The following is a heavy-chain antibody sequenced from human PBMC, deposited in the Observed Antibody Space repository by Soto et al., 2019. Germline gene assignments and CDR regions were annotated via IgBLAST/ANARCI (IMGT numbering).Heavy chain of an antibody. J-gene: IGHJ2*01. CDR3: ARKDTMILGYWYFDL. CDR1: GGSISSYY. D-gene: IGHD3-22*01. Sequence: SETLSLTCTVSGGSISSYYWSWIRQPPGKGLEWIGYIYYSGSTNYNPSLKSRVTISVDTSKNQFSLELSSVTAADTAVYYCARKDTMILGYWYFDLWGRGTLVTVSS. V-gene: IGHV4-59*12. CDR2: IYYSGST.